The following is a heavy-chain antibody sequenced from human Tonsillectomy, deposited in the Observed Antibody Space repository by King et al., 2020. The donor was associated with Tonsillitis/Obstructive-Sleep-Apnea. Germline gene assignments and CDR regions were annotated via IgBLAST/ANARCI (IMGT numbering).Heavy chain of an antibody. Sequence: VQLVESGAEVKKPGASVKVSCKASGYTFTGYYMHWVRQAPGQGLEWMGRINPNSGGTNDAQKFQGRVTMTRDTSISTAYMELSRLRSDDTAVYYCARGIAVAGTYFDSWGQGTLVTVSS. CDR3: ARGIAVAGTYFDS. D-gene: IGHD6-19*01. V-gene: IGHV1-2*06. CDR2: INPNSGGT. J-gene: IGHJ4*02. CDR1: GYTFTGYY.